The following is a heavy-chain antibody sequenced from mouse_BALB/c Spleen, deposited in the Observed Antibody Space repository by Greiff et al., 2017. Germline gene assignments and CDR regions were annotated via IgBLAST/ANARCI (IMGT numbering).Heavy chain of an antibody. CDR1: GYTFSSYW. Sequence: QVQLKESGAELMKPGASVKISCKATGYTFSSYWIEWVKQRPGHGLEWIGEILPGSGSTNYNEKFKGKATFTADTSSNTAYMQLSSLTSEDSAVYYCARRDYRYDESYAMDYWGQGTSVTVSS. D-gene: IGHD2-14*01. V-gene: IGHV1-9*01. CDR2: ILPGSGST. J-gene: IGHJ4*01. CDR3: ARRDYRYDESYAMDY.